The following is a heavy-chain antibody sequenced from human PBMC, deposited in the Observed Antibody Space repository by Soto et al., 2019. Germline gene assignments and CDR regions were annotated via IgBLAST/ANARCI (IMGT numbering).Heavy chain of an antibody. CDR3: ARSQGSSTSLEIYYYYYYGMDV. D-gene: IGHD2-2*01. CDR1: GGTFSSYA. CDR2: IIPISGTA. V-gene: IGHV1-69*01. J-gene: IGHJ6*02. Sequence: QVQLVQSGAEVKKPGSSVKDSCKASGGTFSSYAISWVRQAPGQGLEWMGGIIPISGTANYALKFQGRVTITADESTSTVYMELSSLRSEDTAVYFCARSQGSSTSLEIYYYYYYGMDVWGQGTTVTVSS.